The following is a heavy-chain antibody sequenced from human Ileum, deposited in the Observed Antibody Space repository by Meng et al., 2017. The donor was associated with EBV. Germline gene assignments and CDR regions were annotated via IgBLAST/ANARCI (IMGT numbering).Heavy chain of an antibody. CDR3: VKGGPRDVWYTEYFQS. J-gene: IGHJ1*01. CDR2: VSGFGDRT. V-gene: IGHV3-23*01. CDR1: GFTFSSFA. D-gene: IGHD6-13*01. Sequence: EVGLLESGGGLVQPGGSLGLSCAVSGFTFSSFAMSWVRQAPGKGLEWVSAVSGFGDRTYYPDSVKGRFTISRDNSKNTLYLQMNGLGGEDTAVYYCVKGGPRDVWYTEYFQSWGQGTLVTVSS.